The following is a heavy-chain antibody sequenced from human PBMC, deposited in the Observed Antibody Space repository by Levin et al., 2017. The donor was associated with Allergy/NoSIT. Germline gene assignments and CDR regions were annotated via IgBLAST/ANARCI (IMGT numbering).Heavy chain of an antibody. CDR1: GFTFDDYA. Sequence: TGGSLRLSCAASGFTFDDYAMHWVRQAPGKGLEWVSGISWNSGSIGYADSVKGRFTISRDNAKNSLYLQMNSLRAEDTALYYCAKDSQGSGWYADFDYWGQGTLVTVSS. V-gene: IGHV3-9*01. CDR2: ISWNSGSI. D-gene: IGHD6-19*01. CDR3: AKDSQGSGWYADFDY. J-gene: IGHJ4*02.